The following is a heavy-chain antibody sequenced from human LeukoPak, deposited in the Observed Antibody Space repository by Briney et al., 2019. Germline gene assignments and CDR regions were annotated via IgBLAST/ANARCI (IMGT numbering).Heavy chain of an antibody. J-gene: IGHJ5*02. CDR3: ARDLASPPYNWFDP. D-gene: IGHD3-3*02. CDR1: GASINNYY. Sequence: SETLSLTCTVSGASINNYYWSWIRQPAGKGLEWIGRIHGGGSTNYNPSLKSRVTVSIDMSKNQFSLKLSSTTAADTAVYYCARDLASPPYNWFDPWGQGTLVTVSS. V-gene: IGHV4-4*07. CDR2: IHGGGST.